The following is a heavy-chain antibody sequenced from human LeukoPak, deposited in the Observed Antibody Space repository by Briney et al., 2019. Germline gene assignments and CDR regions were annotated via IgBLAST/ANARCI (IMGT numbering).Heavy chain of an antibody. Sequence: ASVKVSCKASGYTFTGYYMHWVRQAPGQGLEWMGWINPNSGGTNYAQKFQGRVTMTRDTSISTAYMELSRLRSDDTAVYYCARSGLRLGELSYQRHWFDTWGQGTLVTVSS. D-gene: IGHD3-16*02. CDR2: INPNSGGT. CDR3: ARSGLRLGELSYQRHWFDT. J-gene: IGHJ5*02. CDR1: GYTFTGYY. V-gene: IGHV1-2*02.